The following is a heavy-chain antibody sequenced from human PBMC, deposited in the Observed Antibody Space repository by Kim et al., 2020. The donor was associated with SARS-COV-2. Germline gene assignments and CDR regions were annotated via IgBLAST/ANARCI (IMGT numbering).Heavy chain of an antibody. CDR3: TRGAVVTFWYYFDY. D-gene: IGHD2-15*01. V-gene: IGHV3-49*04. J-gene: IGHJ4*02. Sequence: GGSLRLSCTASGFTFGDYAMSWVRQAPGKGLEWVGFIRSKAYGGTTEYAASVKGRFTISRDDSKSIAYLQMNSLNTEDTAVYYCTRGAVVTFWYYFDYWGQGTLVTVSS. CDR2: IRSKAYGGTT. CDR1: GFTFGDYA.